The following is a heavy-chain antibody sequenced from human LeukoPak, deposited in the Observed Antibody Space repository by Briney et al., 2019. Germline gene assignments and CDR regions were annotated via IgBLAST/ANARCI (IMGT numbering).Heavy chain of an antibody. J-gene: IGHJ5*02. CDR1: GGSISSSPTSNYY. CDR2: IYYSGST. CDR3: ARDWRSSSWYLLNNWFDP. Sequence: SETLSLTCTVSGGSISSSPTSNYYWVWIRQSPGKGLEWIGSIYYSGSTSYNPSLKSRVTISVDTSKNQFSLRLTSVTAADTAVYYCARDWRSSSWYLLNNWFDPWGQGTLVTVSS. D-gene: IGHD6-13*01. V-gene: IGHV4-39*07.